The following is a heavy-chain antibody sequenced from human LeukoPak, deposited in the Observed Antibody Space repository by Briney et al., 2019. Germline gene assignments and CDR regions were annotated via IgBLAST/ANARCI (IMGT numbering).Heavy chain of an antibody. D-gene: IGHD2-21*01. V-gene: IGHV3-74*01. CDR2: IYEDGSFT. Sequence: GGSLRLSCAASGFSFSGYWMHWVRQPPGKGLVWVSRIYEDGSFTSYAASVRGRFTVFSTNAKNTLYLQMNSLRAEDTAVYYCARDLVMVNTPGDDFDYWGRGTLVTVSS. CDR3: ARDLVMVNTPGDDFDY. CDR1: GFSFSGYW. J-gene: IGHJ4*02.